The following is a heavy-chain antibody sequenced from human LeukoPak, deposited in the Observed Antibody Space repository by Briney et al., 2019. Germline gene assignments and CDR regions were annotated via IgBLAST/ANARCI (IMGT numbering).Heavy chain of an antibody. V-gene: IGHV3-23*01. CDR3: AKHRGVHPPYYMDV. CDR2: LHNDGVTT. CDR1: GFTFSNYA. Sequence: GRSLRLSCAASGFTFSNYAMSWVRQGPGQGLQWVSLLHNDGVTTYYADSVRGRFTISRDNSNNTLYLKMNILRAEDTAVYYCAKHRGVHPPYYMDVWGKGTTVTVSS. D-gene: IGHD3-10*01. J-gene: IGHJ6*03.